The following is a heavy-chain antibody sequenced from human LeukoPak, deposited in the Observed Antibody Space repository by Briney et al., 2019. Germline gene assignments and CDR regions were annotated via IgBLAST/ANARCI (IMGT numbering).Heavy chain of an antibody. D-gene: IGHD2-2*01. Sequence: SETLSLTCTVSGGSISSGDYSWSWIRQPPGKGLEWIGYIYYSGSTYYNPSLKSRVTISVDTSKNQFSLKLSSVTAADTAVYYCARGDIVVVPAATVFGMDVWGQGTTVTVSS. CDR2: IYYSGST. CDR1: GGSISSGDYS. V-gene: IGHV4-30-4*01. CDR3: ARGDIVVVPAATVFGMDV. J-gene: IGHJ6*02.